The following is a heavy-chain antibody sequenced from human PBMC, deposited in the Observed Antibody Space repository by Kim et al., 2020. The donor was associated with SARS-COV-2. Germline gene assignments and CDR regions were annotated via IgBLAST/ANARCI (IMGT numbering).Heavy chain of an antibody. CDR1: GGSISSRDYY. V-gene: IGHV4-31*03. J-gene: IGHJ4*02. Sequence: SETLSLTCSVFGGSISSRDYYWSWIRQHPGKGLEWIGYIHYSGSTYYNPSLKSRITISVDTSKNQFSLKLNSVTAADAAVYYCARLPDYWGQGTLVTVSS. CDR2: IHYSGST. CDR3: ARLPDY.